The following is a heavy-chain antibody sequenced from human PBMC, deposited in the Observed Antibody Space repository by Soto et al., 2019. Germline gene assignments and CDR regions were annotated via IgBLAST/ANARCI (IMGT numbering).Heavy chain of an antibody. CDR1: GGSISSYH. CDR2: IYYSGTT. V-gene: IGHV4-59*01. D-gene: IGHD3-22*01. J-gene: IGHJ4*02. Sequence: PSETLSLTCTVSGGSISSYHWSWIRQPPGKGLEWIGYIYYSGTTNYNPSLKSRVTISLDTSKNQFSLMLTSVTTADTAADYCAREVRYYYDSSGAYYFDFWGQGTLVTVSS. CDR3: AREVRYYYDSSGAYYFDF.